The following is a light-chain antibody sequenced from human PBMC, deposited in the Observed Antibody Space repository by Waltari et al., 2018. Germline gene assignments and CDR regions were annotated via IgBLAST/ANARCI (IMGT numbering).Light chain of an antibody. Sequence: SSELTQDPAVSVALGQPVRNPCQGDSLKTYAANWYQQRPGQAPILVIFSVDDRPSGIPDRFSGSSSGDTASLTITGAQAEDEADYYCNSRDPTTNAVVFGGGTRLTVL. CDR3: NSRDPTTNAVV. CDR2: SVD. V-gene: IGLV3-19*01. CDR1: SLKTYA. J-gene: IGLJ2*01.